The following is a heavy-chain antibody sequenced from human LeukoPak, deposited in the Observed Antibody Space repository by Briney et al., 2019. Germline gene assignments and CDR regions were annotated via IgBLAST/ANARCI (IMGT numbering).Heavy chain of an antibody. Sequence: PGGSLRLSCAASGFTFSSYGMHWVRQAPGKGLEWVAVISNDGSNKYYADSVKGRFTISRDNSKNTLYLQMNRLRTEDTAVYYCAPGGYYDSGGYPFDYWGQGTLVTVSS. CDR2: ISNDGSNK. CDR3: APGGYYDSGGYPFDY. V-gene: IGHV3-30*03. J-gene: IGHJ4*02. D-gene: IGHD3-22*01. CDR1: GFTFSSYG.